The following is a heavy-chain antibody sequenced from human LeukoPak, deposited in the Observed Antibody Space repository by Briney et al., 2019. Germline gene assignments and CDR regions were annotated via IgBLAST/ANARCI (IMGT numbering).Heavy chain of an antibody. CDR1: GFNFSTYG. D-gene: IGHD6-13*01. Sequence: GGSLRLSCAASGFNFSTYGMHWVRQAPGKGLEWVAVIWYDGSIKNYADSVKGRFTISRDNSENTVYLQMDSLRAEDTALYYCARGQQLVKTDWGQGTLVTVSS. CDR3: ARGQQLVKTD. CDR2: IWYDGSIK. J-gene: IGHJ4*02. V-gene: IGHV3-33*01.